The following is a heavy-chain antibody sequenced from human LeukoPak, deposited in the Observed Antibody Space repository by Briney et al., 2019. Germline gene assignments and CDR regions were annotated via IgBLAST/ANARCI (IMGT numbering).Heavy chain of an antibody. CDR2: IKLDGSEK. Sequence: SGGSLRLSCVASGFTFEKYWMSWVRQAPGKGLEWVANIKLDGSEKNYVDSVKGRFTISRDNTKNSLYLQMNSLRVEDTAVFYCARDQYDTWSRRGNFDSWGQGTLVTVSS. D-gene: IGHD3-3*01. CDR3: ARDQYDTWSRRGNFDS. J-gene: IGHJ4*02. CDR1: GFTFEKYW. V-gene: IGHV3-7*03.